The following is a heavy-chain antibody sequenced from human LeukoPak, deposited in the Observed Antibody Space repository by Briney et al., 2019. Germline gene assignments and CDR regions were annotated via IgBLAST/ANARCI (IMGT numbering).Heavy chain of an antibody. CDR2: ISSSSSII. CDR1: GFTFSSYS. CDR3: TRGQAIDY. Sequence: QPGGSLRLSCAASGFTFSSYSMNWVRQAPGKGLEWVSYISSSSSIIYYADSVKGRFTISRDNAKNSLYLQMNNLRDEDTAVYYCTRGQAIDYWGQGTLVTVSS. V-gene: IGHV3-48*02. J-gene: IGHJ4*02.